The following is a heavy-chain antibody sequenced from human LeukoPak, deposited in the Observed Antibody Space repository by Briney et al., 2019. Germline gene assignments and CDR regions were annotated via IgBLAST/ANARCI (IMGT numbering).Heavy chain of an antibody. Sequence: SETLSLTCAVYGGSFSGYYWSWIRQPPGKGLEWIGYIYYSGSTNYNPSLKSRVTISVDTSKNQFSLKLSSVTAADTAVYYCARALSGSYGYDYWGQGTLVTVSS. V-gene: IGHV4-59*01. J-gene: IGHJ4*02. CDR1: GGSFSGYY. CDR3: ARALSGSYGYDY. CDR2: IYYSGST. D-gene: IGHD1-26*01.